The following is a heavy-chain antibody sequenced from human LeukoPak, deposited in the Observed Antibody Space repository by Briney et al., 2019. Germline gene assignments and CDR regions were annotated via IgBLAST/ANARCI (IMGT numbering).Heavy chain of an antibody. CDR3: ARVGRGATFLMDV. J-gene: IGHJ6*04. V-gene: IGHV4-61*02. Sequence: SQTLSLTCTVSGGSISSGSYYWSWIRQPAGKGLEWIGRIYTSGSTNYNPSLKSRVTISVDTSKNQFSLKLSSVTAADTAVYYCARVGRGATFLMDVWGKGTTVTVSS. CDR1: GGSISSGSYY. D-gene: IGHD1-26*01. CDR2: IYTSGST.